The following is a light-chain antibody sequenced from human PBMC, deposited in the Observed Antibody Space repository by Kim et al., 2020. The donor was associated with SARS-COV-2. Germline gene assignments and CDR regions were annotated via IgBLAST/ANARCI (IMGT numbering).Light chain of an antibody. CDR2: EIT. CDR3: TSHANDNYV. V-gene: IGLV2-8*01. Sequence: GQSVTNSCSGTSPDFTTYNYVSWYQQHPGKAPKLIIYEITKRPSGVPDPFSGSTSGDTASLTVSGLQAEDEADYYCTSHANDNYVFGTGTRVTVL. J-gene: IGLJ1*01. CDR1: SPDFTTYNY.